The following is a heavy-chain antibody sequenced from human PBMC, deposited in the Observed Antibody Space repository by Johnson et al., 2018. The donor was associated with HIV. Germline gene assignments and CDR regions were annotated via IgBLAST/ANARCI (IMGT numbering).Heavy chain of an antibody. Sequence: VQLVESGGGLVQPGVSLSLSCAASGFPFSSYPMSWVRQPPGKGLEWVSAISGSGGSTYYANSVKGRFTISSYNSKNTLYLQMKSLRAEDTAVYYCTRDRTLRGVDAFDIWGQGTMVTVSS. D-gene: IGHD2-15*01. V-gene: IGHV3-23*04. J-gene: IGHJ3*02. CDR2: ISGSGGST. CDR1: GFPFSSYP. CDR3: TRDRTLRGVDAFDI.